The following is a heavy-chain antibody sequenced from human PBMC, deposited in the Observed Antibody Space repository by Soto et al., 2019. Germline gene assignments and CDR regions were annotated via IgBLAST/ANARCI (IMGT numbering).Heavy chain of an antibody. CDR1: GYTFTSYA. D-gene: IGHD5-12*01. V-gene: IGHV1-3*01. CDR2: INAGNGNT. CDR3: ARVVRGYSGYDWSDY. Sequence: QVQLVQSGAEVKKPGASVKVSCKASGYTFTSYAMHWVRQAPGQRLEWMGWINAGNGNTKYSQKFQGRVTITRDTSASTAYMELSSLRSEDTAVYYCARVVRGYSGYDWSDYWGQGTLVTASS. J-gene: IGHJ4*02.